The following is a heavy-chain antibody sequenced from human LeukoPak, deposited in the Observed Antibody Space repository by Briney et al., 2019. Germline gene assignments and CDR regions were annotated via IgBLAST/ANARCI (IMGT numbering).Heavy chain of an antibody. J-gene: IGHJ4*02. CDR1: GGSISTSY. Sequence: SETLSLTCSVSGGSISTSYLSWIRQPPGKGLEWIGYIHYNGNTNYNPSLKSRVTASVDTSKNQFSLRLSSVTAADTAVYYCARDSNNDYDSSGYGVFEYWGQGTLVTVSS. V-gene: IGHV4-59*01. CDR3: ARDSNNDYDSSGYGVFEY. D-gene: IGHD3-22*01. CDR2: IHYNGNT.